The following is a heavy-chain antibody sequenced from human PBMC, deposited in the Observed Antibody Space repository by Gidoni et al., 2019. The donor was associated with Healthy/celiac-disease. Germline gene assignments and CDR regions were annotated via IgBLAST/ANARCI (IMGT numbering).Heavy chain of an antibody. CDR2: ISYDGSNK. CDR3: AKAEPEYDILTGYFLH. V-gene: IGHV3-30*18. Sequence: SSYGLHWVRQAPGKGLEWVAVISYDGSNKYYADSVKGRFTISRDNSKNTLYLQMNRLRAEETAVYYCAKAEPEYDILTGYFLHWGQGTLVTVSS. CDR1: SSYG. D-gene: IGHD3-9*01. J-gene: IGHJ4*02.